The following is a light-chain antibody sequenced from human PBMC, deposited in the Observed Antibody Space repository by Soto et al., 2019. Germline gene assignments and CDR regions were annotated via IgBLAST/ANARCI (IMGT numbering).Light chain of an antibody. CDR2: DVS. J-gene: IGLJ2*01. Sequence: QSVLTQPRSVSGSPGQSVTISCTGTRSDVGGYNYVSWYQQHPGKAPKLIIYDVSKRPSGVPDRFSGSKSGNTASLTISGLQAEDEADYFCCSYAGSYTLVFGGGTKLTVL. CDR3: CSYAGSYTLV. V-gene: IGLV2-11*01. CDR1: RSDVGGYNY.